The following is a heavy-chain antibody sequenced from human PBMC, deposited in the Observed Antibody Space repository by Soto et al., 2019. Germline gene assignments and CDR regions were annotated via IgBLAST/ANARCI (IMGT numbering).Heavy chain of an antibody. CDR2: INPKSGGT. Sequence: QVQLVQSGAEVKKPGASVKVSCKASGDTFTANYIHWVRQAPGQGFEWMGWINPKSGGTKFPQKFQGRVTMTRDTSLSTVYMTLTRLTSDYTAVYYCARNLAKGGGSAGFDYWGQGTLVTVSS. V-gene: IGHV1-2*02. J-gene: IGHJ4*02. D-gene: IGHD1-26*01. CDR1: GDTFTANY. CDR3: ARNLAKGGGSAGFDY.